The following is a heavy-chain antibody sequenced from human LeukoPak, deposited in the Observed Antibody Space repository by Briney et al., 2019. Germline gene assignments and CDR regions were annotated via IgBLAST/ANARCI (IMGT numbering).Heavy chain of an antibody. D-gene: IGHD4-17*01. Sequence: SVKVSCKASGGTFSSYAISWVRQAPGQGLEWMGGIIPIFGTANYAQKFQGRVTITADESTSTAYMELSSLRPEDTAVYYCARVDYGDFTIDYWSQGTLVTVSS. J-gene: IGHJ4*02. CDR2: IIPIFGTA. V-gene: IGHV1-69*13. CDR1: GGTFSSYA. CDR3: ARVDYGDFTIDY.